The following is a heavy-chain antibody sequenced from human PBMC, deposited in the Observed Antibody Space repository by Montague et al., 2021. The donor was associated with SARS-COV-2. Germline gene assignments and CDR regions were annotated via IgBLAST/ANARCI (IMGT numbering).Heavy chain of an antibody. CDR1: GGSFSGYY. V-gene: IGHV4-34*01. D-gene: IGHD6-13*01. Sequence: SETLSLTCAVYGGSFSGYYWSWTLQPPGKGLEWIGEINHSGSTNYNPSLKSRVTISVDTSKNQFSLKLSSVTAADTAVYYCARGRYSSSWYGERRNWFDPWGQGTLVTVSS. CDR3: ARGRYSSSWYGERRNWFDP. CDR2: INHSGST. J-gene: IGHJ5*02.